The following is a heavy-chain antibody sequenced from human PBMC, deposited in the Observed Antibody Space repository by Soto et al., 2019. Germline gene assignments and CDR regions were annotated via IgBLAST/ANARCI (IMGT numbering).Heavy chain of an antibody. CDR3: AKVGVFYYDSSGYDY. D-gene: IGHD3-22*01. CDR2: ISGSGGST. V-gene: IGHV3-23*01. CDR1: GFTFSSYA. J-gene: IGHJ4*02. Sequence: EVQLLESGGGLVQPGGSLRLSCAASGFTFSSYAMSWVRQAPGKGLEWVSAISGSGGSTYYADSVKGRFTISRDNSKNTLYLQINSLRAEDTAVYYCAKVGVFYYDSSGYDYWGQGTLVTVSS.